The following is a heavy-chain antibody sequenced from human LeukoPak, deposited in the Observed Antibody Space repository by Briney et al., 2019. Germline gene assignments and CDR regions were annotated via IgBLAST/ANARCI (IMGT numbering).Heavy chain of an antibody. CDR1: GGSFSGYY. Sequence: SETLSLTCAVYGGSFSGYYWSWIHQPPGKGLEWLGEINHSGSTNYNPSLKSRVTISVDTSKNQFSLKLSSVTASDTAMYYCARRGKSSGWPAYGMDVWGQGTTVTVSS. CDR2: INHSGST. J-gene: IGHJ6*02. V-gene: IGHV4-34*01. D-gene: IGHD6-19*01. CDR3: ARRGKSSGWPAYGMDV.